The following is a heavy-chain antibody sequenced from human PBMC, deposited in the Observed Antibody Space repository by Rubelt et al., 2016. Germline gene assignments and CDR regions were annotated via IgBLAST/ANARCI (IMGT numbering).Heavy chain of an antibody. D-gene: IGHD1-26*01. J-gene: IGHJ4*02. V-gene: IGHV4-39*07. CDR3: ARGLVDFRY. CDR2: IHHSGST. CDR1: GGSISSSSYY. Sequence: QLQLQESGPGLVKPAETLSLTCTVSGGSISSSSYYWGWLRQPPGKELEWIGSIHHSGSTNYNPSLKSRVTISVDTSKNQFSRKLSAVTAADTAVYYCARGLVDFRYWGQGTLVTVSS.